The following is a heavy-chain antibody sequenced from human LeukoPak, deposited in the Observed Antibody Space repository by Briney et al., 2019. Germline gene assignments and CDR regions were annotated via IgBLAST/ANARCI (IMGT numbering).Heavy chain of an antibody. CDR2: ISGSGGSA. CDR3: ARGKLDDAFDI. Sequence: PGGSLRLSCEASGFTFSSYDMSWVRQAPGKGLEWVSTISGSGGSAYYADSVKGRFTISRDNSKNTLYLQMNSLRAEDTAVYYCARGKLDDAFDIWGQGTMVTVSS. V-gene: IGHV3-23*01. CDR1: GFTFSSYD. D-gene: IGHD6-13*01. J-gene: IGHJ3*02.